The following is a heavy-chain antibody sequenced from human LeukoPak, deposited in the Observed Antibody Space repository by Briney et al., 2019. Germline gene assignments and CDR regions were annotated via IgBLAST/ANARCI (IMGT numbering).Heavy chain of an antibody. Sequence: SVKVSCKASGGTFSSSAISWVRQAPGHGLEWMGGIIPIFGTANYAQKFQGRVTITADESTSTAYMELSSLRSEDTAGYYCARTVVAGFDYWGQGTLVTVSS. V-gene: IGHV1-69*13. CDR1: GGTFSSSA. D-gene: IGHD2-15*01. J-gene: IGHJ4*02. CDR3: ARTVVAGFDY. CDR2: IIPIFGTA.